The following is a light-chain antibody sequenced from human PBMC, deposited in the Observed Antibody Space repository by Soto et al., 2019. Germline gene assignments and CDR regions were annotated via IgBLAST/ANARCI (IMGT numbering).Light chain of an antibody. Sequence: QSALTQPASVSGSLGQPITISSTGTSSDVGGYDYVSWYQQHPGKASKLIIYEVSNRPSGVSDRFSGSKSGNTASLTISGLQAEDEADYHCSSYISGSTLVFGGGTKLTVL. J-gene: IGLJ2*01. CDR3: SSYISGSTLV. CDR1: SSDVGGYDY. CDR2: EVS. V-gene: IGLV2-14*01.